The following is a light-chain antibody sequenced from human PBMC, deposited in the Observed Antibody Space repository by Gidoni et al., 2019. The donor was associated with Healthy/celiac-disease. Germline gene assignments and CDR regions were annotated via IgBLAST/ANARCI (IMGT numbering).Light chain of an antibody. CDR2: WAS. V-gene: IGKV4-1*01. J-gene: IGKJ4*01. Sequence: ERATINCKSSQSVLYSSNNKNYVAWYQQKPEQPPKLLIYWASTRESGVPDRFSGSGSGTDFTLTISSLQAEDVAVYYCQQYYSTPLTFGGGTKVEIK. CDR1: QSVLYSSNNKNY. CDR3: QQYYSTPLT.